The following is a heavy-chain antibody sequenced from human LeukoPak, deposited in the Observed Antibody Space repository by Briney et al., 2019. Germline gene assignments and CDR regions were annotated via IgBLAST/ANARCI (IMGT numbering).Heavy chain of an antibody. CDR1: GFTFSSYE. V-gene: IGHV3-48*03. CDR3: AELGITMIGGV. CDR2: ISSSGSTI. D-gene: IGHD3-10*02. J-gene: IGHJ6*04. Sequence: GGSLRLSCPASGFTFSSYEVNWVHQAPGKGLEWVSYISSSGSTIYYADSVKGRFTISRDNAKNSLYLQMNSLRAEDTAVYYCAELGITMIGGVWGKGTTVTISS.